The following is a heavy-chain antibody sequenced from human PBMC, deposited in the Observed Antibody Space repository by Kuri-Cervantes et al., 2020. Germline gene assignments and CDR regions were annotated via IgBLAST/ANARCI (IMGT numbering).Heavy chain of an antibody. J-gene: IGHJ4*02. Sequence: GGSLRLSCAASGFTFDDYAMHWVRQAPGKGLEWVSGISWNSGSIGYADSVKGRFTISRGSAKNTLYLQMNSLRAEDTAVYYCVRVIVGATGYDYWGQGTLVTVSS. D-gene: IGHD1-26*01. CDR1: GFTFDDYA. CDR2: ISWNSGSI. CDR3: VRVIVGATGYDY. V-gene: IGHV3-9*01.